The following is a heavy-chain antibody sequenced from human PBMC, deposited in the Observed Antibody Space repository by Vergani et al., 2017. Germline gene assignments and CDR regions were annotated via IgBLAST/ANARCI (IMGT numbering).Heavy chain of an antibody. CDR1: GGSISSGSYY. D-gene: IGHD3-9*01. V-gene: IGHV4-61*02. CDR2: IYSSGST. J-gene: IGHJ4*02. CDR3: ARRSGIVYDIFSGTQYFFDF. Sequence: QVQLQESGPGLVKPSQTLSLTCTVSGGSISSGSYYWSWIRQPAGKGLEWIGRIYSSGSTTYNPSLKSRVTISVDTSNNHFSLRLNSLTAADTAVYYCARRSGIVYDIFSGTQYFFDFWGQGTLVTVSS.